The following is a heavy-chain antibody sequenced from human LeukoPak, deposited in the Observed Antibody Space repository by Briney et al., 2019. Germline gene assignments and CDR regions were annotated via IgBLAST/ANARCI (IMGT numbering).Heavy chain of an antibody. J-gene: IGHJ6*02. CDR1: GFTFSRYS. D-gene: IGHD4/OR15-4a*01. V-gene: IGHV3-21*01. CDR2: ISSSGTYI. CDR3: ARDRGYDNGYYYGMDV. Sequence: RGSLRLSCAASGFTFSRYSMNWVRQAPGKRLEWVSSISSSGTYIYYADSVKARFTLSRDNAKNSLYLQMNSLRAEDTAVYYCARDRGYDNGYYYGMDVWGQGTTVTVSS.